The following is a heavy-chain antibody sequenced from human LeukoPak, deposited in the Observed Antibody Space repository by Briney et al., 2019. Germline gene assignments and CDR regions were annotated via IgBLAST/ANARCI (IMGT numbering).Heavy chain of an antibody. CDR1: GLTFNNYA. Sequence: GGSLRLSCVASGLTFNNYAMSWVRQAPGKGLEWVSVISGGGGSTNFADSVKGRFTISRDNSKNTLYLQMNSLRAEDTAVYYCARDLGYCSGGSCWGQGTLVTVSS. CDR3: ARDLGYCSGGSC. D-gene: IGHD2-15*01. J-gene: IGHJ4*02. V-gene: IGHV3-23*01. CDR2: ISGGGGST.